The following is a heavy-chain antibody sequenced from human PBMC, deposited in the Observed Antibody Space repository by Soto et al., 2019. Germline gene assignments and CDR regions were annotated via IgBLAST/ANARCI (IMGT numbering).Heavy chain of an antibody. CDR1: GFTFSDYY. J-gene: IGHJ5*02. CDR2: ISQDGSAK. V-gene: IGHV3-7*05. CDR3: ARWNGGFDP. Sequence: EEQLVASGGGLVQPGGSLRLSCAASGFTFSDYYLSWVRQAPGKGLEWVANISQDGSAKSYVDSVRCRCTISRDNGQNSLSLQMESLRSDYSAVYYCARWNGGFDPWGHGNRVNVS. D-gene: IGHD1-1*01.